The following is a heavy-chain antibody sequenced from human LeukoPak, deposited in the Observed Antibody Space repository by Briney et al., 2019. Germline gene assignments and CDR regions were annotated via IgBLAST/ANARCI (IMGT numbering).Heavy chain of an antibody. V-gene: IGHV3-53*01. CDR1: GFTVSSNY. CDR2: IYSGGST. Sequence: GGSLRLSCAASGFTVSSNYMSWVRQAPGKGLEWVSIIYSGGSTFYADSVKGRFTISRDNSKNTLYLQMNSLRAEDTAVYYRARGGSYLSAFDIWGQGTMVTVSS. J-gene: IGHJ3*02. CDR3: ARGGSYLSAFDI. D-gene: IGHD1-26*01.